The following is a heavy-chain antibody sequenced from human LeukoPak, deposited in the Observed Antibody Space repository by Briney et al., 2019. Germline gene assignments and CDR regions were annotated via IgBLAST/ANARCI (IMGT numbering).Heavy chain of an antibody. CDR2: ISGSGTTT. D-gene: IGHD6-13*01. CDR1: GFIFSSYA. CDR3: ARDADSSSWYDY. J-gene: IGHJ4*02. Sequence: GGSLRLSCAASGFIFSSYAMTWVRQAPGKGLEWVSTISGSGTTTYYEDSVKGRLAISRDNAKSSLYLQMNSLRAEDTAVYYCARDADSSSWYDYWGQGTLVTVSS. V-gene: IGHV3-21*01.